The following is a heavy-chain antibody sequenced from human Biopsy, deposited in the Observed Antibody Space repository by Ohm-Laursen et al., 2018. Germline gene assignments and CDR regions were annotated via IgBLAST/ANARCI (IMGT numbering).Heavy chain of an antibody. CDR2: IYYDGIT. Sequence: SETLSLTCTVSGYSVTNDYYWGWIRQPPGKGLEWIGNIYYDGITYYNPSLKSRVAMSVDTSKNQFSLRLTSVTAADTAVYYCERVAGGYAYYYGMDVWGQGTTVMVSS. V-gene: IGHV4-38-2*02. D-gene: IGHD5-12*01. CDR1: GYSVTNDYY. J-gene: IGHJ6*02. CDR3: ERVAGGYAYYYGMDV.